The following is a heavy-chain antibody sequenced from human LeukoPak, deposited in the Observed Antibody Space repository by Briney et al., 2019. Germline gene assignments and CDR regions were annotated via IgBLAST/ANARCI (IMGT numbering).Heavy chain of an antibody. V-gene: IGHV3-48*03. D-gene: IGHD3-10*01. CDR1: GFTFSSYE. J-gene: IGHJ4*02. CDR3: ASGGSL. CDR2: ITSSGNAI. Sequence: PGGSLRLSCAASGFTFSSYEMNWVRQAPGQGLEWVSYITSSGNAIYYADSVRGRFTVSRDNAKNSLFLQMNSLRAEDTAVYYCASGGSLWGQGTLVTVSS.